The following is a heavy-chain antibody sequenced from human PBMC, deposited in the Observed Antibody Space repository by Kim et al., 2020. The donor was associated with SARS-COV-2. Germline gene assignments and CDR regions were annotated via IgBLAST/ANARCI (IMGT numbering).Heavy chain of an antibody. CDR3: AREVRAAAGTYFDN. Sequence: ASVKVSCKASGYTFTGYYIHWVRQAPGQQGLEWMGRINPNSGDTNYAQKFQGRVTMTRDTSISTAYMDLSRLRSDDTAVYYCAREVRAAAGTYFDNWGQGTLVTVSS. V-gene: IGHV1-2*06. J-gene: IGHJ4*02. D-gene: IGHD6-13*01. CDR2: INPNSGDT. CDR1: GYTFTGYY.